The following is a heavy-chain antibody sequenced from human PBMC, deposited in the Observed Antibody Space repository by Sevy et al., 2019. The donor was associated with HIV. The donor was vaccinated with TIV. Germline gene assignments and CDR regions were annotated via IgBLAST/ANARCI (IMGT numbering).Heavy chain of an antibody. V-gene: IGHV3-23*01. CDR1: GFTFSSYA. Sequence: GGSLRLSCAASGFTFSSYAMSWVRQAPGKGLQWVSSISGSGGSTNYADSVKGRFTISRDNSKNTLYLQMNSLRADDTAVYYCARVLHSDAFDIWGQGTMVTVSS. CDR3: ARVLHSDAFDI. CDR2: ISGSGGST. J-gene: IGHJ3*02. D-gene: IGHD4-4*01.